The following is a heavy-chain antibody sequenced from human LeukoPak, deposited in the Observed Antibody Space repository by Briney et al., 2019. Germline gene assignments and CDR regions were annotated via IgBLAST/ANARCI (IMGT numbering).Heavy chain of an antibody. V-gene: IGHV4-34*01. J-gene: IGHJ5*02. CDR3: ATPRGASNWFDP. Sequence: PSETLSLTCAVYGGSFSGYYWSWIRQPPGKGLEWIGEINHSGSTNYNPSLKSRVTISVDTSNNQFSLKLSSVTAADTAVYYCATPRGASNWFDPWGQGALVTVSS. CDR1: GGSFSGYY. CDR2: INHSGST. D-gene: IGHD3-10*01.